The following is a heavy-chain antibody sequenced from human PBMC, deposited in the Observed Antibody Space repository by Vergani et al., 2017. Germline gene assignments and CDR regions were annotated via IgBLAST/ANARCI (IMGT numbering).Heavy chain of an antibody. D-gene: IGHD3-10*01. J-gene: IGHJ6*02. Sequence: QVQLVQSGAEVKKPGASVKVSCKASGYTFTSYGINWVRQAPGQGLEWMGWISPYKGLTNYAQKLQGRVTMTTDTSTSTAYMELRSLRSDDTAVYFCARGQMVRGVIKSYYYGMDVWGQGTTVTVSS. V-gene: IGHV1-18*01. CDR2: ISPYKGLT. CDR1: GYTFTSYG. CDR3: ARGQMVRGVIKSYYYGMDV.